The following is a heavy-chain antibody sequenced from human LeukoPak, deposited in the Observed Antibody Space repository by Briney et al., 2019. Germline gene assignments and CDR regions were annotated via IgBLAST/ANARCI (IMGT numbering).Heavy chain of an antibody. Sequence: PGGSLRLSCAASGFTFSDYYMSWIRQAPGKGLEWISYISASGRVTYYADSVKGRFTTSRDNAKNSLYLQMNSLRAEDTAVYYCARVGLIAAAGTPDYWGQGTLVTVSS. D-gene: IGHD6-13*01. J-gene: IGHJ4*02. V-gene: IGHV3-11*04. CDR3: ARVGLIAAAGTPDY. CDR1: GFTFSDYY. CDR2: ISASGRVT.